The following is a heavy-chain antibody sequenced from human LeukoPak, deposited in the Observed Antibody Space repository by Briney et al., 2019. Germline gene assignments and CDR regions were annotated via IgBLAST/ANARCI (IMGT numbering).Heavy chain of an antibody. Sequence: GGSLRLSCTASGFTFGDYAMSWVRQAPGKGLEWVGFIRSKAYGGTTEYAASVKGRFTISRDDSKSIAYLQMNSLKTEDTAVYYCTRGWQSEDHWGQGTLVTVSS. CDR1: GFTFGDYA. CDR3: TRGWQSEDH. CDR2: IRSKAYGGTT. D-gene: IGHD2-15*01. V-gene: IGHV3-49*04. J-gene: IGHJ4*02.